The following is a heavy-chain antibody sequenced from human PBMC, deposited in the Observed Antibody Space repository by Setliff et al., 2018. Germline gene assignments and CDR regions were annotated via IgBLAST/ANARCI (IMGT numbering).Heavy chain of an antibody. CDR2: IYPADSET. J-gene: IGHJ1*01. D-gene: IGHD1-1*01. V-gene: IGHV5-51*01. CDR1: GYSFTDYW. Sequence: GESLKISCKASGYSFTDYWIAWVRQMPGKGLEWMGIIYPADSETRYSPSFQGQFTMSVDTSINTAYLQWNSLKASDTALYFCARLPSTGSAFFQHWGQGTLVTVSS. CDR3: ARLPSTGSAFFQH.